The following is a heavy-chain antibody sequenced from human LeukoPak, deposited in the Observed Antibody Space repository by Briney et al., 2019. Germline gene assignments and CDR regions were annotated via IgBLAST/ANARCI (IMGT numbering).Heavy chain of an antibody. Sequence: PGGSLRLSCGASGFTFGTYWMHWVRQAPGKGLVWVSGINSDGGTTTYADSVKGRFTISRDNAKNTLYLQMNSLRAEDTAVYYCARVGRDSDCSGGSCYHDYWGQGTLVTVSS. CDR3: ARVGRDSDCSGGSCYHDY. D-gene: IGHD2-15*01. CDR2: INSDGGTT. J-gene: IGHJ4*02. CDR1: GFTFGTYW. V-gene: IGHV3-74*01.